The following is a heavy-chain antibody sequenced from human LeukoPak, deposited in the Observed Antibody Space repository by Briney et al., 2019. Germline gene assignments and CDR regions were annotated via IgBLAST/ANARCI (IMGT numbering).Heavy chain of an antibody. V-gene: IGHV3-11*01. CDR1: GFTFSDFY. J-gene: IGHJ4*02. CDR3: SRDPRLTDY. CDR2: ISGSGRDV. Sequence: GALRLSCAASGFTFSDFYMTWIRQAPGKGLEVVSYISGSGRDVNYINSVRGRFTISRDNAKNSLYLHMDSLTVEDTAVYYCSRDPRLTDYWGQGTLVTVSS.